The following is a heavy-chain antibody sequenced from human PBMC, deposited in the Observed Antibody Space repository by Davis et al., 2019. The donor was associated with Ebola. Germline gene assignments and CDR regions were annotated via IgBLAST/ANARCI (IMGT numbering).Heavy chain of an antibody. V-gene: IGHV3-73*01. CDR2: IRSKANSYAT. Sequence: GESLKISCAASGLTFSGSAMHWVRQASGKGLEWVGRIRSKANSYATAYAASVKGRFTISRDDSKNTAYLQMNSLKTEDTAVYYCTSTHSSSVDYWGQGTLVTVSS. J-gene: IGHJ4*02. CDR3: TSTHSSSVDY. D-gene: IGHD6-13*01. CDR1: GLTFSGSA.